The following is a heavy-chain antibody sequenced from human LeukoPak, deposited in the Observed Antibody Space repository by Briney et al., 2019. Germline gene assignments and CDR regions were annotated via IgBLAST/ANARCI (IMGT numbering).Heavy chain of an antibody. J-gene: IGHJ4*02. CDR1: GFTFSTYV. CDR2: ISYDGSNK. V-gene: IGHV3-30*18. Sequence: GWSLRLSCAASGFTFSTYVMHWVRQAPGKGLEWVALISYDGSNKYYADSVKGRFTISRDNSKNMLYPQMNGLRAEDTGFYYCAKDLSRGSQRAYWGQGTLVTVSS. D-gene: IGHD5-12*01. CDR3: AKDLSRGSQRAY.